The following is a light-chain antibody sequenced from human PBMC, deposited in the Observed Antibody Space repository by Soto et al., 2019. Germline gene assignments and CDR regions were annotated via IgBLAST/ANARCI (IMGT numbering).Light chain of an antibody. V-gene: IGKV3-20*01. CDR3: HQYAKAPLT. CDR1: QRVXTSR. Sequence: IALNHSPATLSSSQAERATLICRASQRVXTSRVASYQQKPGKAPRVLXDDASSSATGIPDRLSGSGSGTEFTPTISRSDPHYYVCYYWHQYAKAPLTFGQGTKVDIK. CDR2: DAS. J-gene: IGKJ1*01.